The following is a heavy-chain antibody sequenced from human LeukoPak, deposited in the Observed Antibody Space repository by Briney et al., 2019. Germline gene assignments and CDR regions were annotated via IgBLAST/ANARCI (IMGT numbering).Heavy chain of an antibody. Sequence: PGGSLRLSCAASGFTLSSYWMDCVRQAPGKGLEWVANINRDRNIKNFVHSVKGRYTISRDNTKNSLSLEINSLRAEDTAVYYCARNLGSQQFDYWGQGTLVTVSS. CDR1: GFTLSSYW. V-gene: IGHV3-7*01. CDR2: INRDRNIK. J-gene: IGHJ4*02. D-gene: IGHD3-16*01. CDR3: ARNLGSQQFDY.